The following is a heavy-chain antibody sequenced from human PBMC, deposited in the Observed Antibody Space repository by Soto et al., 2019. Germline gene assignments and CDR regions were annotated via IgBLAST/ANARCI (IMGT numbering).Heavy chain of an antibody. CDR1: GESFSGYI. Sequence: QGQLQQSGAGLLKPSETLSLTCAVYGESFSGYIWTWIRQTPGKGLQWIRPINHSGSAYYNPSLKSRVTISVHTPNSQFSLEMSSVTAADTAVYYCARGLITGSHYSGGWYYFDSWGQGTQVTVSS. J-gene: IGHJ4*02. D-gene: IGHD6-19*01. CDR3: ARGLITGSHYSGGWYYFDS. CDR2: INHSGSA. V-gene: IGHV4-34*01.